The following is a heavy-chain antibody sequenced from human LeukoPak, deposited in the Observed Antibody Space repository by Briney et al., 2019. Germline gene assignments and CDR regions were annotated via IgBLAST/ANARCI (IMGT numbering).Heavy chain of an antibody. D-gene: IGHD3-9*01. CDR2: ITHDGSNK. V-gene: IGHV3-30*04. J-gene: IGHJ4*02. CDR1: GFTFSSYA. CDR3: ARDARLRYFDRSLSGSSGPFDH. Sequence: PGGSPRLSCAASGFTFSSYAMHWVRQAPGKGLEWVAVITHDGSNKYHADSVKGRFIISRDKSQETLYLQMNSLRAEDTAVYYCARDARLRYFDRSLSGSSGPFDHWGQGTLVTVSS.